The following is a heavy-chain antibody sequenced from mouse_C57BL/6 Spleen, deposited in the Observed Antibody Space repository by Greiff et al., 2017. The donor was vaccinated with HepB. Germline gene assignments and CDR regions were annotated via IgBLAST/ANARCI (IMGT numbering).Heavy chain of an antibody. Sequence: QVQLKQPGAELVKPGASVKLSCKASGYTFTSYWMHWVKQRPGQGLEWIGMIHPNSGSTNYNEKFKSKATLTVDKSSSTAYMQLSSLTSEDSAVYYCAREGLLLYAMDYWGQGTSVTVSS. CDR1: GYTFTSYW. CDR3: AREGLLLYAMDY. CDR2: IHPNSGST. D-gene: IGHD2-10*01. V-gene: IGHV1-64*01. J-gene: IGHJ4*01.